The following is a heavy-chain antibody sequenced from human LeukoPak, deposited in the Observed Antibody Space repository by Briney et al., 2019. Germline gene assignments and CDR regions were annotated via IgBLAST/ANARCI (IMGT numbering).Heavy chain of an antibody. D-gene: IGHD3-10*01. J-gene: IGHJ6*02. V-gene: IGHV3-23*01. CDR3: ARDTGFNYGTHAMEV. CDR1: GFTFDNYA. Sequence: GGSLRLSCAASGFTFDNYAMNWVRQAPGKGLEWVLGISGSGVNTYYADSVKGRFTISRDNSKNTLYLQLNSLRGEDTAIYYCARDTGFNYGTHAMEVWGQGTTVTVSS. CDR2: ISGSGVNT.